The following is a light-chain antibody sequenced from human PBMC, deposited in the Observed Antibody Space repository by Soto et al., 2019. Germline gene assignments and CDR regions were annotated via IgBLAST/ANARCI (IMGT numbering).Light chain of an antibody. V-gene: IGKV3-15*01. J-gene: IGKJ4*01. CDR2: GRT. CDR3: QQHNNWPLT. Sequence: EVVMTQSPATLSLSPGERATLSCRASQSVGGDLDWYQQKPGQPPRLLIYGRTTRATGIPARFSGGGYGTDFTLTIDSLQSEDFAVYYCQQHNNWPLTFGGGTKV. CDR1: QSVGGD.